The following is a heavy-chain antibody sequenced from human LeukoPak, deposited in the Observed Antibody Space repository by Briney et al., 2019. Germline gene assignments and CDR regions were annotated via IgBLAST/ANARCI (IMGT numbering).Heavy chain of an antibody. Sequence: GGSLRLSCAASGFTFSSYEMNWVRQAPGKGLEWVSYISSSGSTIYYADSVKGRFTISRDNAKNSLYLQMNSLRAEDTAVYYCAKVPHYYDRDWGQGTLVTVSS. CDR3: AKVPHYYDRD. CDR2: ISSSGSTI. J-gene: IGHJ4*02. CDR1: GFTFSSYE. V-gene: IGHV3-48*03. D-gene: IGHD3-22*01.